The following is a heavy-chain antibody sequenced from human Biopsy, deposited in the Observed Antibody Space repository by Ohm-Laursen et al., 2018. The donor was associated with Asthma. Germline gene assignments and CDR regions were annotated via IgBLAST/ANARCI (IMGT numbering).Heavy chain of an antibody. CDR1: GLSFSDYY. CDR2: ISSSGSTK. D-gene: IGHD6-25*01. V-gene: IGHV3-11*01. J-gene: IGHJ6*02. CDR3: ARVLESSDRGPFYFFALDV. Sequence: SLRLSCAASGLSFSDYYMTWMRQAPGKGLEWVSSISSSGSTKNPAESVQGRFTISRDNAQKSLFLQMTSLRAEDTAIYFGARVLESSDRGPFYFFALDVWGQGTTVAVS.